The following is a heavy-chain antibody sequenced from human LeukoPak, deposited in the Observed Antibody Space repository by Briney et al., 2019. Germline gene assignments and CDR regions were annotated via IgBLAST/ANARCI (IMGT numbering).Heavy chain of an antibody. J-gene: IGHJ4*02. CDR2: VDPEDGET. CDR3: ATEGIGAVVVFDY. V-gene: IGHV1-69-2*01. Sequence: ASVKVSCKVSGYTFTDYYMHWVLQAPEKGLEWMGLVDPEDGETIYAEKFQGRVTITADTSTDTAYMELSSLRSEDTAVYYCATEGIGAVVVFDYWGQGTLVTVSS. CDR1: GYTFTDYY. D-gene: IGHD3-22*01.